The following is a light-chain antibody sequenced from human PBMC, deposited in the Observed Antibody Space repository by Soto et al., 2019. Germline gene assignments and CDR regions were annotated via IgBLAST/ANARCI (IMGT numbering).Light chain of an antibody. Sequence: DIQMTQSPSSVSASVGDRVTITCRASQDIGSWFAWYQQKPGKVPKLLIYAASILQSGVPSRFSGSGSGTDFTLTINNLQPEDFATYYCQQDKSFPVSFSQGTRLEIK. V-gene: IGKV1D-12*01. CDR2: AAS. CDR1: QDIGSW. CDR3: QQDKSFPVS. J-gene: IGKJ5*01.